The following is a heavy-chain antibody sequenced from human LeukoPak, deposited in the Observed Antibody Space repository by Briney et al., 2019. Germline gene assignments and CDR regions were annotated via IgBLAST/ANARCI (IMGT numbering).Heavy chain of an antibody. J-gene: IGHJ4*02. CDR1: GYIFDNYW. D-gene: IGHD6-6*01. CDR2: IFPRDSDI. CDR3: ARTMTEYSSLPLWY. Sequence: PGESLKISCKGSGYIFDNYWIGWVRQMPGKGLEWVAIIFPRDSDIRYSPSFQGQVTVSVDKSNNIAYLQWGSLKASDTAMYYCARTMTEYSSLPLWYWGQGTLVTVSS. V-gene: IGHV5-51*01.